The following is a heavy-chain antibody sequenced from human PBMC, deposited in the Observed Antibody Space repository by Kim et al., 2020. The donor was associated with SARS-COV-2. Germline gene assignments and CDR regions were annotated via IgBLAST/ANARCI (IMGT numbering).Heavy chain of an antibody. CDR2: MNPNSGNT. CDR1: GYTFTSYD. CDR3: ARATRDNPKILRFEVYYYYGMDV. J-gene: IGHJ6*02. V-gene: IGHV1-8*01. D-gene: IGHD3-10*01. Sequence: ASVKVSCKASGYTFTSYDINWVRQATGQGLEWMGWMNPNSGNTGYAQKFQGRVTMTRNTSISTAYMELSSLRSEDTAVYYCARATRDNPKILRFEVYYYYGMDVWGQGTTVTVSS.